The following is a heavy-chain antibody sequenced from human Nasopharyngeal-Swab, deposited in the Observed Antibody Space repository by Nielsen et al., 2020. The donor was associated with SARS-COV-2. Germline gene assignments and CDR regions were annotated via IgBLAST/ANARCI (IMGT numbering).Heavy chain of an antibody. CDR1: GYTFTSYG. D-gene: IGHD2-2*01. CDR2: INPSGGST. Sequence: ASVKVSCKASGYTFTSYGISWVRQAPGQGLEWMGIINPSGGSTSYAQKFQGRVTMTRDTSTSTVYMELSSLRSEDTAVYYCARPGYCSSASCYPDYWGQGTLVTVSS. CDR3: ARPGYCSSASCYPDY. V-gene: IGHV1-46*01. J-gene: IGHJ4*02.